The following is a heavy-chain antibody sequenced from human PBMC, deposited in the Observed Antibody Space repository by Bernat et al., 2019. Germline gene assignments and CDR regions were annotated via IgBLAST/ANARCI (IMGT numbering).Heavy chain of an antibody. V-gene: IGHV3-23*01. J-gene: IGHJ4*02. CDR1: GFSFSSYA. Sequence: EVQLLESGGGLLQPGGSLRLSCAASGFSFSSYAMSWVRQAPGKGLEWVSSLSGSGHSTHYADSVKGRFTISRDNFKNTLYLQMNILRDEDTAIYYCAKESPRLDYWGQGTLVTVSS. CDR3: AKESPRLDY. CDR2: LSGSGHST.